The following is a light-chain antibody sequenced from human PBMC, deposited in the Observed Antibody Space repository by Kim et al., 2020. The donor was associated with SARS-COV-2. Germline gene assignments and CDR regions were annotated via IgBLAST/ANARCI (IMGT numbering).Light chain of an antibody. Sequence: PGDRATLAGRASRNIDTYLDGYQQRPGQAPRLLVYDASNRATGVPDRFSGSGSGTDFTLTISSLEPEDFSIYYCQQRNSWTPAVTFGGGTKVDIK. CDR3: QQRNSWTPAVT. V-gene: IGKV3-11*01. CDR2: DAS. CDR1: RNIDTY. J-gene: IGKJ4*01.